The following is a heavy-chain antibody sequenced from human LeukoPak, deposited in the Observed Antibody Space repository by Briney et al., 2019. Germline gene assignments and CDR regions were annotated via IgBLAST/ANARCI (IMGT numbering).Heavy chain of an antibody. J-gene: IGHJ3*02. CDR2: IYHSGST. CDR1: GGSISSGGYY. D-gene: IGHD1-7*01. Sequence: SQTLSLTCTVSGGSISSGGYYWSWIRQPPGKGLGWIGYIYHSGSTYYNPSLKSRVTISVDTSKNQFSLKLSSVTAADTAVYCCARDTGNYPHVAFDIWGQGTLVTVSS. CDR3: ARDTGNYPHVAFDI. V-gene: IGHV4-30-2*01.